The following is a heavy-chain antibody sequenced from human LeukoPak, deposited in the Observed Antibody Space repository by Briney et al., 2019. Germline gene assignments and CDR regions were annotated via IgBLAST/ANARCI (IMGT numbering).Heavy chain of an antibody. CDR1: GYSFTSYW. Sequence: GESLKISFKGSGYSFTSYWISWVRPMPGNGREWMGIIYPGDSDTTYSPSFQGQVTISADKSFSTAYLQWSSLKASDTAIYYCARHESLIRGVIDHWGQGTLVTVSS. D-gene: IGHD3-10*01. J-gene: IGHJ4*02. CDR3: ARHESLIRGVIDH. CDR2: IYPGDSDT. V-gene: IGHV5-51*01.